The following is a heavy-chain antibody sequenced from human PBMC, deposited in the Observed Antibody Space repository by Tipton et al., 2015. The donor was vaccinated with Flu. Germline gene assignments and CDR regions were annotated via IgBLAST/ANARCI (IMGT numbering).Heavy chain of an antibody. J-gene: IGHJ3*02. CDR3: ARPDAGMTVTI. CDR2: IDHSGTT. D-gene: IGHD2-21*02. CDR1: GGSFSDWH. V-gene: IGHV4-34*01. Sequence: TLSLTCAVYGGSFSDWHWTWIRQSPGKGLEWIGEIDHSGTTRYNPSLTSRLAISVDTSKNQFSLRLTSVTAADTAVHYCARPDAGMTVTIWSQGTVVTVSS.